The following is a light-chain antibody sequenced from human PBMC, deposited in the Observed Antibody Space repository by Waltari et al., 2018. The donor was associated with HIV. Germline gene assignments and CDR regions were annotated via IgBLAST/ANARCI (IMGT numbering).Light chain of an antibody. CDR2: GKN. CDR3: ASWDDSLNGPV. Sequence: QSVLTQPPSASGTPEQSVTISCSGSTSNIGRNTVSWFQQFPGTPPKVLIYGKNQRPSGVPDRFSGSKSGTSASLAISGLQSEDEADYYCASWDDSLNGPVFGGGTKLTVV. V-gene: IGLV1-44*01. J-gene: IGLJ2*01. CDR1: TSNIGRNT.